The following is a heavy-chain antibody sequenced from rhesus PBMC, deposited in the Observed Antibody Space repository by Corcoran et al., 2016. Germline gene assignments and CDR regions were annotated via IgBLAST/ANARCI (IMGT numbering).Heavy chain of an antibody. CDR3: ARRDTVTKYYFDY. V-gene: IGHV4S5*01. J-gene: IGHJ4*01. Sequence: QVQLEESGPGLGKPSETLSLHCAASGGSISDFYWNWIRQPPGTGLEGIGYIGGSSGSTDYNPSLQSRVTISTVTSKNQLSLRLTSVTAADTTVYYCARRDTVTKYYFDYWGQGVLVTVSS. CDR1: GGSISDFY. D-gene: IGHD4-23*01. CDR2: IGGSSGST.